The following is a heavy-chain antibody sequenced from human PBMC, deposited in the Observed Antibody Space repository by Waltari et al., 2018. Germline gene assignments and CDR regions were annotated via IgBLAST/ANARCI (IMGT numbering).Heavy chain of an antibody. J-gene: IGHJ4*02. Sequence: EVQLVESGEGLVQPGGSLILSCAGSGFSFHNYWMSWLRQAPGKGLEWVAHIKQDGSEIYYVDSVKGRFSISRDNAKKSLYLQMNSLGGDDTAVFYCVTWGDLGNFWGQGTLVTVSA. CDR1: GFSFHNYW. CDR2: IKQDGSEI. CDR3: VTWGDLGNF. V-gene: IGHV3-7*01. D-gene: IGHD7-27*01.